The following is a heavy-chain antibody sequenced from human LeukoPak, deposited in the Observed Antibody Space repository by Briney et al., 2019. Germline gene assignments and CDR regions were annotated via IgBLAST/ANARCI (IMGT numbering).Heavy chain of an antibody. J-gene: IGHJ4*02. V-gene: IGHV3-15*04. D-gene: IGHD2-21*01. CDR3: TTGIGDH. CDR1: GFTFSSYA. CDR2: IETKTNGGTT. Sequence: GGSLRLSCAASGFTFSSYAMSWVRQAPGKGLEWVGRIETKTNGGTTDFAAPVKGRFTISRDDSKNPLYLQMNSLKTEDTAVYYCTTGIGDHWGQGTLVTVSS.